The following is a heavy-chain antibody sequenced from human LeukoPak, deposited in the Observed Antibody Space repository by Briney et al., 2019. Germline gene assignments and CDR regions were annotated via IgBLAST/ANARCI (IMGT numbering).Heavy chain of an antibody. D-gene: IGHD1-7*01. V-gene: IGHV3-74*01. CDR1: GFTFSDYW. CDR3: ARVKLELHAFDI. J-gene: IGHJ3*02. Sequence: PGGSLRLSCAASGFTFSDYWMHWVRQAPGKGLVWISRISSDGSTTNYADSVKGRFTISRDNAKNTLYLQMNSLRAEDTAVYYCARVKLELHAFDIWGQGTMVTVSS. CDR2: ISSDGSTT.